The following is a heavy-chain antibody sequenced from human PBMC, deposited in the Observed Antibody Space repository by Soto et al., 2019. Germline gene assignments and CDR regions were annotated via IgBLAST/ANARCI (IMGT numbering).Heavy chain of an antibody. CDR3: ARETYSSGLYYYYGMDV. J-gene: IGHJ6*02. Sequence: QVQLVQSGAEVKKPGSSVKVSCKASGGTFSSYAISWVRQAPGQGLEWMGGIIPIFGTANYAQNFKGRVTITADESTSTAYMELSSLRSEDTAVYYCARETYSSGLYYYYGMDVWGQGTTVTVSS. CDR1: GGTFSSYA. CDR2: IIPIFGTA. V-gene: IGHV1-69*01. D-gene: IGHD6-19*01.